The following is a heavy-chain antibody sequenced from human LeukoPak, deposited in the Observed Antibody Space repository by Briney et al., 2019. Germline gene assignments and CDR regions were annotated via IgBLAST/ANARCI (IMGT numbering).Heavy chain of an antibody. D-gene: IGHD2-21*02. J-gene: IGHJ4*02. Sequence: PGRSLRLSCVASGFTFDNYAMHWVRQVPGKGLEWVSGIRWNSDSMVYADSVKGRFTISRDNAKNSLYLQMNSLRAEDTAFYYCARDGCGANCLPDFWGQGTLVTVSS. V-gene: IGHV3-9*01. CDR1: GFTFDNYA. CDR2: IRWNSDSM. CDR3: ARDGCGANCLPDF.